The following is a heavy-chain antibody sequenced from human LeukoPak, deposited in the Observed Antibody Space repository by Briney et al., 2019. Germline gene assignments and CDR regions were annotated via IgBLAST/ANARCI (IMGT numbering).Heavy chain of an antibody. V-gene: IGHV4-59*01. CDR3: ARNHGGWFDS. CDR1: GGSISSYY. D-gene: IGHD4-23*01. Sequence: SETLSLTRTVSGGSISSYYWSWIRQPPGKGLEWIGYIYYSGSTKYNPSLKSRVTISVDTSKNQFSLKLNSVTAADTAVYYCARNHGGWFDSWGQGTLVTVSS. J-gene: IGHJ5*01. CDR2: IYYSGST.